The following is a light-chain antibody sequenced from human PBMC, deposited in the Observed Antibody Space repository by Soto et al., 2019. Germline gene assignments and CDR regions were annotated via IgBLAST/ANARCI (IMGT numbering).Light chain of an antibody. J-gene: IGKJ4*01. Sequence: ELVMTQSPATLSVSPGERATLSCRASQSVGSNLAWYQQKPGQAPRLLIYGASTRATGIPARFGGSGSGTEFTLTISSLQSEDCAVYYCQEYNNWPPLTFGGGTKVEIK. V-gene: IGKV3-15*01. CDR3: QEYNNWPPLT. CDR1: QSVGSN. CDR2: GAS.